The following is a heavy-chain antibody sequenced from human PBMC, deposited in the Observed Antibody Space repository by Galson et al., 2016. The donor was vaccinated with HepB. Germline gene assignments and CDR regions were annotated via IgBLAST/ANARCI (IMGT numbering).Heavy chain of an antibody. Sequence: ETLSLTCAVSGDSVSGTNWWGWVRQPPGRGLEFIGEISRRESPNYSPSLKSRVTMSVDKSKNQFSLTLTSVTAADTAVYYCVRILFGFQGMDVWGQGTTVTVSS. CDR1: GDSVSGTNW. V-gene: IGHV4-4*02. J-gene: IGHJ6*02. D-gene: IGHD3-10*01. CDR2: ISRRESP. CDR3: VRILFGFQGMDV.